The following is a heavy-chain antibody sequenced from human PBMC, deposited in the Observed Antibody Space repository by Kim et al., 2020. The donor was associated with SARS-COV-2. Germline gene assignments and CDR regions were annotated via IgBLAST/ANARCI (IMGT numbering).Heavy chain of an antibody. CDR3: ARESGAIDY. CDR2: IRGDGVDI. CDR1: GFSFSSHW. Sequence: GGSLRLSCAASGFSFSSHWMHWVRQAPGKGLVWVANIRGDGVDIKYADSVKGRFTISRDNAKDTLILQMASLRVEDTAVYYCARESGAIDYWGQGTLVTVSS. D-gene: IGHD4-17*01. V-gene: IGHV3-74*03. J-gene: IGHJ4*02.